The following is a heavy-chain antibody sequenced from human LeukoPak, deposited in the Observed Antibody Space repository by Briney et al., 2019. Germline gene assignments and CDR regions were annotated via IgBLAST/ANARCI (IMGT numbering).Heavy chain of an antibody. CDR3: ARLPRAAAGY. Sequence: SETLSLTCAVSGYSISSGYYWGWIRQPPGKGLEWIGSIYHSGSTYYNPALKSRVPISVDTSKNQFSLKLSSVTAADTAVYYCARLPRAAAGYWGQGTLVTVSS. J-gene: IGHJ4*02. V-gene: IGHV4-38-2*01. D-gene: IGHD6-13*01. CDR1: GYSISSGYY. CDR2: IYHSGST.